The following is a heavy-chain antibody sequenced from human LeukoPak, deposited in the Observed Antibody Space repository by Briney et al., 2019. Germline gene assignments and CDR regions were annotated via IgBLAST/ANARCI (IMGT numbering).Heavy chain of an antibody. D-gene: IGHD3-3*01. Sequence: APGGSISSYYWSWVRQPPGKGLEWFSAISGGVGRTYYADSVKGRFTISRDNSKNALYLQMNSLRAEDTALYYCAKDAVGEAYYDFWSGYFNNWFDPWGQGTLVTVSS. CDR3: AKDAVGEAYYDFWSGYFNNWFDP. CDR1: GGSISSYY. J-gene: IGHJ5*02. CDR2: ISGGVGRT. V-gene: IGHV3-23*01.